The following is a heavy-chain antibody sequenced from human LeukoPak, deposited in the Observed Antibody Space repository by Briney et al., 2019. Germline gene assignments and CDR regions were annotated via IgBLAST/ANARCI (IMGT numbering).Heavy chain of an antibody. Sequence: SETLSLTCTVSGGSISSSNFYWGWIRQPPGKGLEWIGEINHSGSTNYNPSLKSRVTISVDTSKNQFSLKLSSVTAADTAVYYCASYDQYDILTGYGMPWGQGTLVTVSS. D-gene: IGHD3-9*01. CDR1: GGSISSSNFY. CDR3: ASYDQYDILTGYGMP. J-gene: IGHJ4*02. V-gene: IGHV4-39*07. CDR2: INHSGST.